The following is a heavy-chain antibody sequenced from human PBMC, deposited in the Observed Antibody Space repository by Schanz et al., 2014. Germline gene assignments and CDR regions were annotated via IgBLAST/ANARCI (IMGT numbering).Heavy chain of an antibody. CDR2: ISDSGDST. D-gene: IGHD1-26*01. CDR1: GFIVSDNY. Sequence: VQLVESGGGLVQPGGSLRLSCAASGFIVSDNYMHWVRQAPGKGLEWVSDISDSGDSTHYADSVKGRFTISRDNAKNSLYLQMNSLRAEDTAVYYCARDSGSHYLVDYWGQGTLVTVSS. CDR3: ARDSGSHYLVDY. J-gene: IGHJ4*02. V-gene: IGHV3-11*06.